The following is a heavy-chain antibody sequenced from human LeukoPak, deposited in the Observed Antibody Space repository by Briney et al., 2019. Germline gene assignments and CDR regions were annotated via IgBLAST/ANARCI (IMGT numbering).Heavy chain of an antibody. CDR2: MNPNSGNT. Sequence: GASVKVSCKASGYTFTSYDINWVRQATGQGLEWMGWMNPNSGNTGYAQKFQGRVTMTTDTSTSTAYMELRSLRSDDTAVYYCARRGSYFDYWGQGTLVTVSS. J-gene: IGHJ4*02. CDR1: GYTFTSYD. D-gene: IGHD1-26*01. V-gene: IGHV1-8*01. CDR3: ARRGSYFDY.